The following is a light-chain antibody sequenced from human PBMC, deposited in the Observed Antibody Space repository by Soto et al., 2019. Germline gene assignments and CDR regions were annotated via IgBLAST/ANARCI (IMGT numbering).Light chain of an antibody. CDR3: QSYDSSLSGSV. J-gene: IGLJ2*01. Sequence: QSALTQPPSVSGAPGQRVTISCTGSSSNIGAGYVVHWYQQLPGTAPKLLIYGNSNRTSGVPDRFSGSKSGTSASLAITGLQAEDEADYYCQSYDSSLSGSVFGGGTQLTVL. CDR2: GNS. V-gene: IGLV1-40*01. CDR1: SSNIGAGYV.